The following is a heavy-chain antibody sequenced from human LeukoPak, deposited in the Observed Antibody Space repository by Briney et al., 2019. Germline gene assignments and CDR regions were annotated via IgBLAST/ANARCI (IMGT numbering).Heavy chain of an antibody. J-gene: IGHJ4*02. CDR2: IIPIFGTA. D-gene: IGHD6-13*01. V-gene: IGHV1-69*06. CDR3: ARDVIAAPGTADY. CDR1: GGTFISYA. Sequence: SVKVSCKTSGGTFISYAITWVRQAPGQGLEWMGAIIPIFGTANYAQKFQDRVTITADKSTSKAYMELSSLRSEDTAVYYCARDVIAAPGTADYWGQGTLVTVSS.